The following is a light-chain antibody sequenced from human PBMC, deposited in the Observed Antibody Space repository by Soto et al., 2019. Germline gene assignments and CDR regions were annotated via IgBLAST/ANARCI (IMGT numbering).Light chain of an antibody. CDR2: AAS. CDR3: QQLNSYVFA. CDR1: QDVSRY. J-gene: IGKJ3*01. Sequence: DIQLTKSQSFLSASVGDRVTITCRASQDVSRYLAWYQQKPGKAPNLLIYAASTLRSGVPSRFSGSGSETEFTLTISSLQTEDFATYYCQQLNSYVFAFGPGTKVDIK. V-gene: IGKV1-9*01.